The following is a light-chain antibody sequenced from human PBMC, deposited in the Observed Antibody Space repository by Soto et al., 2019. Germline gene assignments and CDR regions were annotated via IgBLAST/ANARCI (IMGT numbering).Light chain of an antibody. J-gene: IGKJ1*01. Sequence: DIQMTQSPSSLSASVGDRVAITCRASQTISNYVNWYQQKPGKAPKLLIYAASSLQSGVPSRFSGSGSGTEFTLTISNLQPDDFATYYCQQYNTYSWTFGQGTKVDI. CDR1: QTISNY. CDR3: QQYNTYSWT. V-gene: IGKV1-16*01. CDR2: AAS.